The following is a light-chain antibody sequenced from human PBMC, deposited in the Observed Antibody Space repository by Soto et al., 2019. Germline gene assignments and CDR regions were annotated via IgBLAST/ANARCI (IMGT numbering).Light chain of an antibody. Sequence: EIVMTQSPVTLSVSPGERATLSCRASQSVSSNLAWYQQKPGQAPRVLIYGASTRATGITVRFSGSGSGTESTLTISSLQSEDFAVYYCQQYDNWVRTFGQGTKVEIK. CDR1: QSVSSN. J-gene: IGKJ1*01. CDR2: GAS. CDR3: QQYDNWVRT. V-gene: IGKV3-15*01.